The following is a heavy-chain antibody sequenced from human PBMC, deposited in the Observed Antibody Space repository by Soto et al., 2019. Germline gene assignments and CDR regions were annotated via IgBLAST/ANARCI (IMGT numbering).Heavy chain of an antibody. CDR3: ATRSVSSGWYYFDY. CDR2: ISGSGGST. CDR1: GFTFSSYA. V-gene: IGHV3-23*01. D-gene: IGHD6-19*01. Sequence: GGSLRLSCAASGFTFSSYAMSWVRQAPGKGLEWVSAISGSGGSTYYADSVKGRFTISRDNSKNTLYLQMNSLRAEDTAVYYCATRSVSSGWYYFDYWGQGTLVTVSP. J-gene: IGHJ4*02.